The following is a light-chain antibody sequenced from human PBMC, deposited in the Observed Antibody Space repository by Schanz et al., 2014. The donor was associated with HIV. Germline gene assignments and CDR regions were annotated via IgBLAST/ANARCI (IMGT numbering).Light chain of an antibody. CDR1: QGIGND. Sequence: DIQMTQSPSSLSASVGDRVTITCRASQGIGNDLGWYQQRPGKAPKLLIYKASSLESGVPSRFSGSGSGTEFTLTISSLQPDDFATYYCQQCVTYPYTFGQGTKLDIK. J-gene: IGKJ2*01. CDR3: QQCVTYPYT. V-gene: IGKV1-17*01. CDR2: KAS.